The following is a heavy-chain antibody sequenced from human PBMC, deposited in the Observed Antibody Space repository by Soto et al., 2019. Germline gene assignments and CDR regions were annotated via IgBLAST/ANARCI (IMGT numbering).Heavy chain of an antibody. CDR3: ARVFDFWSGLPSDY. D-gene: IGHD3-3*01. J-gene: IGHJ4*02. V-gene: IGHV1-2*02. CDR1: GYTFTAYY. Sequence: QVQLVQSGAEVKKPGASVKVSCKASGYTFTAYYIYWVRQAPGQGLEWMGWINPDSGGTEYAQKFQGRVTMTRDTSLSTAYMELSSLRSDDTAVYYCARVFDFWSGLPSDYWGQGTLVTVAS. CDR2: INPDSGGT.